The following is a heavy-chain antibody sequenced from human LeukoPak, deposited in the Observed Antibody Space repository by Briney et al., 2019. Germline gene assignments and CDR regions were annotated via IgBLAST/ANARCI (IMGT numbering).Heavy chain of an antibody. CDR3: ARDYKYAFDN. Sequence: GGSLRLSCAASGFTFSDYSMNWVRQAPGKGLEWISYIGIDSGNTNYADSVKGRFTISGDKAKNSLYLQMNSLRVEDTAVYYCARDYKYAFDNWSQGTLVTVST. CDR2: IGIDSGNT. D-gene: IGHD5-24*01. V-gene: IGHV3-48*01. J-gene: IGHJ4*02. CDR1: GFTFSDYS.